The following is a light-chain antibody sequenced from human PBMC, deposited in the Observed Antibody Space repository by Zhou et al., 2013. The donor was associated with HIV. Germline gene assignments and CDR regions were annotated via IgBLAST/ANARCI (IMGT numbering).Light chain of an antibody. J-gene: IGKJ2*01. V-gene: IGKV1-NL1*01. CDR2: AAS. Sequence: DIQMTQSPSSLSASVGDRVTILCRASQGITNSLAWYQQRPGKAPKLLLYAASRLQSGVPSRFSGSGSGTDHTLTISSLQPEDFATYYCQQYYSTPPTFGQGTKLEIK. CDR1: QGITNS. CDR3: QQYYSTPPT.